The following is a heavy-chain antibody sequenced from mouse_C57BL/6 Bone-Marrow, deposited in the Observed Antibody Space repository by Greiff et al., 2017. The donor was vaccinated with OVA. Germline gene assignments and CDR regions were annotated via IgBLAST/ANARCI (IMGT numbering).Heavy chain of an antibody. CDR1: GYTFTDYY. CDR3: ARSSTTVPGYYAMDY. CDR2: IFPGSGST. V-gene: IGHV1-75*01. Sequence: QVQLKESGPELVKPGASVKISCKASGYTFTDYYINWVKQRPGQGLEWIGWIFPGSGSTYYNEKFKGKATLPVDKSSSTAYMLLSRLTSEDSAVYFCARSSTTVPGYYAMDYWGQGTSVTVSS. J-gene: IGHJ4*01. D-gene: IGHD1-1*01.